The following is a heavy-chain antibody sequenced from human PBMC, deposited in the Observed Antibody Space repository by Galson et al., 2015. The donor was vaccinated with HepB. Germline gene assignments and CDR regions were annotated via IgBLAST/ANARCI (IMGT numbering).Heavy chain of an antibody. D-gene: IGHD3-16*01. J-gene: IGHJ4*02. V-gene: IGHV3-48*02. CDR2: ISSSGSTM. CDR3: ATWAGYVHHNGDAYVFDY. Sequence: SLRLSCAASGFTFNKFGMTWVRQAPGKGLEWISFISSSGSTMYYADSVKGRFTISRDNAKNSLYLQMYSLRDEDTAVYYCATWAGYVHHNGDAYVFDYWGQGTVVTVSA. CDR1: GFTFNKFG.